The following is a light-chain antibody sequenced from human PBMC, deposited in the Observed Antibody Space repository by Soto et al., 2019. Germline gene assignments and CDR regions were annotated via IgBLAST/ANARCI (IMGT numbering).Light chain of an antibody. V-gene: IGLV2-14*01. CDR2: DVS. Sequence: QSALTQPASVSGSPGQAITISCTVTSSDFGGYNYVSWYQQHPGKAPKLMIYDVSNRPSGVSNRFSGSKSGNTASLTISGLQAEDEADYYCSSYTSSSTVVFGGGTKVTVL. J-gene: IGLJ2*01. CDR1: SSDFGGYNY. CDR3: SSYTSSSTVV.